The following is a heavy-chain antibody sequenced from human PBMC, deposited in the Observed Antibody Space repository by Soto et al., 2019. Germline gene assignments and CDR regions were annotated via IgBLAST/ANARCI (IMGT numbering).Heavy chain of an antibody. CDR1: GDSVSSNSAA. D-gene: IGHD2-2*02. J-gene: IGHJ5*02. Sequence: QVQLQQSGPGLVKPSQTLSLTCAISGDSVSSNSAAWNWIRQSPSRGLEWLGRTYYRSKWYNDYAVSVKSRITINPATSKNQFSLQLNSVTPEDTAVYYCARGRLGGLYALRYNWFDPWGQGTLVTVSS. CDR3: ARGRLGGLYALRYNWFDP. CDR2: TYYRSKWYN. V-gene: IGHV6-1*01.